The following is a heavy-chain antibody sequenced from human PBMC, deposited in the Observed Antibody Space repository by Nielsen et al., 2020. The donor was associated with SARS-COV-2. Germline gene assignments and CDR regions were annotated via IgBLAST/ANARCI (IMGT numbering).Heavy chain of an antibody. Sequence: KVSCKGSGYSFTSYWISWVRQMPGKGLEWMGRIDPSDSYTNYSPSFQGHVTISADKSISTAYLQWSSLKASDTAMNYCARPTVTTLEGLDVWGQGTTVTVSS. CDR1: GYSFTSYW. J-gene: IGHJ6*02. D-gene: IGHD4-17*01. CDR3: ARPTVTTLEGLDV. CDR2: IDPSDSYT. V-gene: IGHV5-10-1*01.